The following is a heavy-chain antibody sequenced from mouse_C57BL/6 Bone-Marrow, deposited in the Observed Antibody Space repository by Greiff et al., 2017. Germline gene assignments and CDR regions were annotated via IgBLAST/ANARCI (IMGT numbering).Heavy chain of an antibody. CDR2: IDPENGDT. CDR3: TQTAQATPFAY. J-gene: IGHJ3*01. CDR1: GFNIKDDY. V-gene: IGHV14-4*01. D-gene: IGHD3-2*02. Sequence: EVQLQESGAELVRPGASVKLSCTASGFNIKDDYMHWVKQRPEQGLEWIGWIDPENGDTEYASKFQGKATITADTSSNTAYLQLSSLTSEDTAVYYCTQTAQATPFAYWGQGTLVTVSA.